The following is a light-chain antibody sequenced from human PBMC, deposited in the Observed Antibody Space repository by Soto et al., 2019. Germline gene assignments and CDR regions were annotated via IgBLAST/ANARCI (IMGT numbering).Light chain of an antibody. J-gene: IGKJ5*01. CDR2: DAS. Sequence: EIVLTQSPATLSAYPGERANLSFGASESVSSYLAWYQQKPGQAPRLLIYDASNRDTGIPARFSGSGSGTDFTLTISSLQPEDFAVYFCHQHGTFPITFGQGTRLEIK. CDR3: HQHGTFPIT. CDR1: ESVSSY. V-gene: IGKV3-11*01.